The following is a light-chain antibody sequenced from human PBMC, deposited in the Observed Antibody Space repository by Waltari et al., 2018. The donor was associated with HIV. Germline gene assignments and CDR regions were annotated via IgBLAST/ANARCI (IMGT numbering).Light chain of an antibody. CDR3: SSSRV. V-gene: IGLV2-8*01. Sequence: QSALTQPPSASGSPGQSVTIPCTGTSRDVGGYNYVSRYQQHPGKAPKLMIYEVSKRPSGVPDRFSGSKSGNTASLTVSGLQAEDEADYYCSSSRVFGGGTKLTVL. CDR2: EVS. J-gene: IGLJ3*02. CDR1: SRDVGGYNY.